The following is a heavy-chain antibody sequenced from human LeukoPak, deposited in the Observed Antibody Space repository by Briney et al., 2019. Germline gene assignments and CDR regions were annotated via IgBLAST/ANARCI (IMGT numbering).Heavy chain of an antibody. Sequence: GASVKVSCKASGGTFSSYAISWVRQAPGQWLEWMGGIIPIFGTANYAQKFQDRVTITADESTSTAYMELSSLRSEDTAVYYCATAPDSRQIDYWGQGTLVTVSS. CDR2: IIPIFGTA. J-gene: IGHJ4*02. CDR1: GGTFSSYA. CDR3: ATAPDSRQIDY. V-gene: IGHV1-69*13. D-gene: IGHD3-22*01.